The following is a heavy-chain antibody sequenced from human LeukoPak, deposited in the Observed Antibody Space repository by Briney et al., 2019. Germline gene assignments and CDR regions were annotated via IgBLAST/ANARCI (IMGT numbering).Heavy chain of an antibody. CDR3: ARVTHYYDSSGYEYYFDY. V-gene: IGHV4-4*07. Sequence: SETLSLTCTVSGGSISSYYWSWIRQPAGKGLEWIGRIYTSGSTNYNPSLKSRVTMSVDTPKNQFSLKLSSVTAADTAVYYCARVTHYYDSSGYEYYFDYWGQGTLVTVSS. CDR1: GGSISSYY. J-gene: IGHJ4*02. CDR2: IYTSGST. D-gene: IGHD3-22*01.